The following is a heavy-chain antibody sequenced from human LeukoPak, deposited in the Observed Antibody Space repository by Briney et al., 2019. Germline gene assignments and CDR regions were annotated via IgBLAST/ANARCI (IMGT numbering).Heavy chain of an antibody. CDR3: ARLAYCGGDCYFHNWFDP. CDR2: INHSGST. V-gene: IGHV4-34*01. J-gene: IGHJ5*02. CDR1: GGSFSGYY. D-gene: IGHD2-21*02. Sequence: PSETLSLTCAVYGGSFSGYYWSWIRQPPGKGLEWIGEINHSGSTNYNPSLKSRVTISVDTSKNQFSLKLSSVTAADTAVYYCARLAYCGGDCYFHNWFDPWGQGTLVTVSS.